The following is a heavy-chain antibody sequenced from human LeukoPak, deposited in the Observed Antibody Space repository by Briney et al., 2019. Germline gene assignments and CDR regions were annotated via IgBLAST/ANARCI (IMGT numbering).Heavy chain of an antibody. CDR3: AKVMSLMGFGVVTPFDY. V-gene: IGHV3-30*02. Sequence: PGGSLRLSCVASRFSLSNYGMHWVRQAPTKGLEWVAFIRFDGSSKYYADSVKGRFTISRDNSKNTLYLHMDSLKTEDTATYYCAKVMSLMGFGVVTPFDYWGQGTLVTVSS. J-gene: IGHJ4*02. D-gene: IGHD3-3*01. CDR2: IRFDGSSK. CDR1: RFSLSNYG.